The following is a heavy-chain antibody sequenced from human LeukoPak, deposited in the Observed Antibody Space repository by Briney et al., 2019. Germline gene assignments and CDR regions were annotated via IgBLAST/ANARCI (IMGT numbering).Heavy chain of an antibody. CDR2: VIPIFGTA. CDR3: AREGGSGSYLDY. J-gene: IGHJ4*02. Sequence: GSSVKVSCKASGGTFSSYAISWVRQAPGQGLEWMGGVIPIFGTANYAQKFQGRVTITAEKSTSTAYMELSSLRSEDTAVYYCAREGGSGSYLDYWGQGTLVTVSS. V-gene: IGHV1-69*06. CDR1: GGTFSSYA. D-gene: IGHD3-10*01.